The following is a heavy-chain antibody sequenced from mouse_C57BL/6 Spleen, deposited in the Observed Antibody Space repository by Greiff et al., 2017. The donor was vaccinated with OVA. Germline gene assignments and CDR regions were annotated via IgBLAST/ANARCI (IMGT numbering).Heavy chain of an antibody. CDR3: AHITTVEARGYAMDY. J-gene: IGHJ4*01. CDR1: GYTFTSYW. CDR2: IYPGSGST. D-gene: IGHD1-1*01. V-gene: IGHV1-55*01. Sequence: QVQLQQPGAELVKPGASVKMSCKASGYTFTSYWITWVKQRPGQGLEWIGDIYPGSGSTNYTENFKSRATLTVDTSSNTAYMQLSSLTYEDSAVDYCAHITTVEARGYAMDYWGQGTSVTVSA.